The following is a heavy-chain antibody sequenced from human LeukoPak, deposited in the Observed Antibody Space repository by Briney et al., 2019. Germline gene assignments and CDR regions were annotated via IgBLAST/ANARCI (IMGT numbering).Heavy chain of an antibody. CDR2: IYTSGST. V-gene: IGHV4-61*02. J-gene: IGHJ5*02. CDR1: GGSISSGSYY. D-gene: IGHD3-10*01. Sequence: PSETLSLTCTVSGGSISSGSYYWSWIRQPAGKGLEWIGRIYTSGSTNYNPSLKSRVTISVDTSKNQFSLKLSSVTAADTAVYYCARTQPLATYYYGSGSYIPWFDPWGQGTLVTVSS. CDR3: ARTQPLATYYYGSGSYIPWFDP.